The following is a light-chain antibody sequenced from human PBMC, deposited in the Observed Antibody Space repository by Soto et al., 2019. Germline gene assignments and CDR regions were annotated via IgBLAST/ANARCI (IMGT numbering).Light chain of an antibody. Sequence: EIVMTQSPATLSVSPGETATLSCRASQSVGSNLAWYQQKPGQAPRLLISGASTRATCIPARFSGSGSGTEFPLTISSLQSEDFAIYFCQQYNNWPPDRTFGQGTKVEIK. CDR1: QSVGSN. J-gene: IGKJ1*01. CDR2: GAS. V-gene: IGKV3-15*01. CDR3: QQYNNWPPDRT.